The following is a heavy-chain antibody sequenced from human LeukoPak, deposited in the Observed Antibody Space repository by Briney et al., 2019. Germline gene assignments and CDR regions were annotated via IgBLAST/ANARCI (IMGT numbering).Heavy chain of an antibody. CDR2: INPNSGGT. V-gene: IGHV1-2*02. D-gene: IGHD3-16*02. Sequence: ASVKVSCKASGYTFTGYYMHWVRQAPGQGLEWMGWINPNSGGTNYAQKFQGRVTMTRDTSISTAYMELSRLRSDDTAVYYCAAYDYVWGSYRLTGFDYWGQGTLVTVSS. J-gene: IGHJ4*02. CDR3: AAYDYVWGSYRLTGFDY. CDR1: GYTFTGYY.